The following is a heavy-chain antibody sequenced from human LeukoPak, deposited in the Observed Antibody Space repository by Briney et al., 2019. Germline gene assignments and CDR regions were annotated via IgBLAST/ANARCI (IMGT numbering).Heavy chain of an antibody. J-gene: IGHJ4*02. CDR3: ARGTYRSSSPSIGMPYYLDY. V-gene: IGHV3-21*01. CDR2: ISSSGSYI. CDR1: GLTFTRYS. D-gene: IGHD6-6*01. Sequence: PGGSLRLSCAASGLTFTRYSMNWVRQAPGKGLEWVSSISSSGSYIFYAQSVEGRFIISRDNAKNSHYLQMNSLRVDDTAVYFCARGTYRSSSPSIGMPYYLDYWGQGILVTVSS.